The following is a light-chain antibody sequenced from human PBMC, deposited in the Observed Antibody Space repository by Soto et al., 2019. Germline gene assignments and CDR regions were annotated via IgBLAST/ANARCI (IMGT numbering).Light chain of an antibody. Sequence: QSALTQPASVSGSPGQSITISCTGTSSDVGGYNYVSWFQQHTGKAPKLMIYDVTNRPSGVSNRFSGSKSGNTASLTISGLQAEDEADFYCSSYTSSGSHVFGTGTKLTVL. V-gene: IGLV2-14*03. J-gene: IGLJ1*01. CDR3: SSYTSSGSHV. CDR2: DVT. CDR1: SSDVGGYNY.